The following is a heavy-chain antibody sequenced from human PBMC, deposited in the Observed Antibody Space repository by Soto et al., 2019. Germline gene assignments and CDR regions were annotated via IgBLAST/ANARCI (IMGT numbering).Heavy chain of an antibody. V-gene: IGHV1-69*13. CDR2: IIPIFGTA. D-gene: IGHD2-21*02. CDR3: ARGLMDLYYFDY. CDR1: GGTFSSYA. J-gene: IGHJ4*02. Sequence: ASVKVSCKASGGTFSSYAISWVRQAPGQGLEWMGGIIPIFGTANYAQKFQGRVTITADESTSTAYMELSSLRSEGTAVYYCARGLMDLYYFDYWGQGTLVTVSS.